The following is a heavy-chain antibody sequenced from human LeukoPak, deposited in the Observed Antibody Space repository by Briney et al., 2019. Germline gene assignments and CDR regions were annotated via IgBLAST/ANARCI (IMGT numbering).Heavy chain of an antibody. J-gene: IGHJ4*02. V-gene: IGHV4-4*07. CDR2: IYTREGT. CDR1: GASITSYY. D-gene: IGHD2-15*01. CDR3: ARDQELGY. Sequence: PSETLSLTCSVSGASITSYYWNWIRQPAGKGLEWIGRIYTREGTNYNPSLKSRVTISVDTSKNQFSLKLTSLTAADTAVYYCARDQELGYWGRGTLVTISS.